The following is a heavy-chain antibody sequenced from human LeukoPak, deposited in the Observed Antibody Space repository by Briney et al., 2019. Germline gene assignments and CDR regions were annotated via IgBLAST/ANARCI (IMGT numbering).Heavy chain of an antibody. J-gene: IGHJ4*02. D-gene: IGHD6-19*01. V-gene: IGHV3-7*01. CDR2: INEDGSNK. CDR3: TRVIVAVPGYFDYFDF. Sequence: PGGSLRLSCTASGFSFSKHYMRWIRQAPGKGLEWVANINEDGSNKCHLGSVKGRFTVSRDNARNSLYLQMNSLRVEDTAVYYCTRVIVAVPGYFDYFDFWGQGALVTVSS. CDR1: GFSFSKHY.